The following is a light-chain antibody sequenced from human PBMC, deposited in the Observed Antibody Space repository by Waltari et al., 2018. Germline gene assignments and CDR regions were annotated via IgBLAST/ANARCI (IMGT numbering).Light chain of an antibody. J-gene: IGKJ4*01. V-gene: IGKV3-11*01. Sequence: EIVLTQSPATLSLSPGERATLSCRASQSVSSYLAWYQQKPGQAPRLLIYDASNRATGIPARFSGSGSVTDFTLTISSLEPEDFAVYFCQQYNQWPLTFGRGTKVEIK. CDR1: QSVSSY. CDR2: DAS. CDR3: QQYNQWPLT.